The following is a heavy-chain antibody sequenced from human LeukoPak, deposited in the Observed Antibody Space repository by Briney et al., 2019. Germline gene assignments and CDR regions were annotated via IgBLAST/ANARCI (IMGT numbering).Heavy chain of an antibody. CDR2: INHRGST. Sequence: PSETLSLTCAVYGGSFSGYYWSWIRQPPGKGLEWIGEINHRGSTNYNPSLKSRVTISVDTSKNQFSLKLSSVTAADTAVYYCARRPYYDSSGSYYWGQGTLVTVSS. V-gene: IGHV4-34*01. CDR3: ARRPYYDSSGSYY. CDR1: GGSFSGYY. D-gene: IGHD3-22*01. J-gene: IGHJ4*02.